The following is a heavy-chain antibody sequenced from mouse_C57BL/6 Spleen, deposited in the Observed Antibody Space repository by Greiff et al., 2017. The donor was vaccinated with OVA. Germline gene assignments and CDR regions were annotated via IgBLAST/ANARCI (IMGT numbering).Heavy chain of an antibody. CDR2: IWTGGGT. D-gene: IGHD1-1*01. CDR3: ARHITTVVAEGYAMDY. CDR1: GFSLTSYA. J-gene: IGHJ4*01. Sequence: VHLVESGPGLVAPSQSLSITCTVSGFSLTSYAISWVRQPPGKGLEWLGVIWTGGGTNYNSALKSRLSISKDNSKSQVFLKMNSLQTDDTARYYCARHITTVVAEGYAMDYWGQGTSVTVSS. V-gene: IGHV2-9-1*01.